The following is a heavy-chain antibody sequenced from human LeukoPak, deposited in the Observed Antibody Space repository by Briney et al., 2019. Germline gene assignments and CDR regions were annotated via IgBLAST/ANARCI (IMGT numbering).Heavy chain of an antibody. CDR2: IYYSGST. CDR3: AREFKSGWYDDYFDY. D-gene: IGHD6-19*01. J-gene: IGHJ4*02. Sequence: SETLSLTCTVSGDSISSYYWSWIRQPPGKGLEWIGYIYYSGSTNYNPSLKSRVTISVDTSKNQFSLKLSSVTAADTAVYYCAREFKSGWYDDYFDYWGQGTLVTVSS. CDR1: GDSISSYY. V-gene: IGHV4-59*01.